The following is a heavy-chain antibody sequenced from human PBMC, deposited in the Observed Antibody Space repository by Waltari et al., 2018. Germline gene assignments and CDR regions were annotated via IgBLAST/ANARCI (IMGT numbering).Heavy chain of an antibody. CDR1: GFTFDDYG. CDR3: ARRYYDFWSGSIDAFDI. V-gene: IGHV3-20*04. Sequence: EVQLVESGGGVVRPGGSLRLSCAASGFTFDDYGMSWVRQAPGKGLEWVSGINWNGGSTGYADAVKGRFTISRDNAKNSLYLQMNSLRAEDTALYYCARRYYDFWSGSIDAFDIWGQGTMVTVSS. CDR2: INWNGGST. J-gene: IGHJ3*02. D-gene: IGHD3-3*01.